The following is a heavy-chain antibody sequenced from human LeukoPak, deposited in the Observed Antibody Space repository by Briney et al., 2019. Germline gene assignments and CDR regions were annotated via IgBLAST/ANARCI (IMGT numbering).Heavy chain of an antibody. CDR1: GFTFSSYA. D-gene: IGHD6-13*01. CDR3: AKDSLQQQLVPYIDY. V-gene: IGHV3-23*01. J-gene: IGHJ4*02. CDR2: ISGSGGST. Sequence: GGSLRLSCAASGFTFSSYAMSWVRQAPGKGLEWVSAISGSGGSTYYADSVKGRFTISRDNSKNTLYLQMNSLRAEDTAVYYCAKDSLQQQLVPYIDYWGQGTLVTVSS.